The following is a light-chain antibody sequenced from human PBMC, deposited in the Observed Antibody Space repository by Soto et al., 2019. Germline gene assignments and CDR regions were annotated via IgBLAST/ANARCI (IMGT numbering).Light chain of an antibody. CDR1: SSDVGAYNY. Sequence: QSVLAQPASVSGSPGQSIAISCTGTSSDVGAYNYVSWYQQHPGKAPKLIVHEVSDRPSGVSDRFSGSKSGNTASLTISGLQAEDEADYYCSSYTGAYTIVFGTGTKVPVL. CDR3: SSYTGAYTIV. V-gene: IGLV2-14*01. CDR2: EVS. J-gene: IGLJ1*01.